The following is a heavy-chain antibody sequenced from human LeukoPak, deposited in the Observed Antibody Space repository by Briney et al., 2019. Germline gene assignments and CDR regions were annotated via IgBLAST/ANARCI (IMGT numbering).Heavy chain of an antibody. V-gene: IGHV3-30*02. CDR3: ARGGYSYGYPSYYYMDV. D-gene: IGHD5-18*01. J-gene: IGHJ6*03. CDR1: GFTFSSYW. CDR2: IRYDGSNK. Sequence: GGSLRLSCAASGFTFSSYWMHWVRQAPGKGLEWVAFIRYDGSNKYYADSVKGRFTISRDNSKNTLYLQMNSLRAEDTAVYYCARGGYSYGYPSYYYMDVWGKGTTVTISS.